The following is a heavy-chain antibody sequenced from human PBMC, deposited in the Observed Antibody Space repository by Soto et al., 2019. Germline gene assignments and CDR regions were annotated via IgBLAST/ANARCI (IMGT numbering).Heavy chain of an antibody. CDR3: AREYYGLLTGYYTDY. D-gene: IGHD3-9*01. Sequence: EVQLVESGGDLVQRGGSLRLSCAASVFPFSSYWLHWVRHTPGNGLDWVARISGDGVTTYYADSVTGRFTVSRDNAKNTLSLQISGLRAEDTAVYYCAREYYGLLTGYYTDYWGQGTLVSVSS. CDR2: ISGDGVTT. J-gene: IGHJ4*02. V-gene: IGHV3-74*01. CDR1: VFPFSSYW.